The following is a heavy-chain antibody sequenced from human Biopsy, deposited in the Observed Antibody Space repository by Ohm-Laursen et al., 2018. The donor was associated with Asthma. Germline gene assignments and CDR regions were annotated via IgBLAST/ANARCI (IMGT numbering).Heavy chain of an antibody. CDR2: IIPIFGTS. V-gene: IGHV1-69*05. D-gene: IGHD3-9*01. Sequence: SSVKVSCKPSGGTFSRYAISWVRQAPGQGLEWMGGIIPIFGTSNYAQKFQGRVTITRDTSASTAYMDLSSLRSEDTAVYYCARTYYDFLTGQVNDAFAIWGQGTMVTVSS. J-gene: IGHJ3*02. CDR3: ARTYYDFLTGQVNDAFAI. CDR1: GGTFSRYA.